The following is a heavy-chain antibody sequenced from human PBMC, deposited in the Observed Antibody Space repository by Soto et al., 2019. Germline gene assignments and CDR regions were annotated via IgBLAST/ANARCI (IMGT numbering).Heavy chain of an antibody. Sequence: QVQLVQSGAEVKKPGASVKVSCKASGYTFTSYDINWVRQATGQGLEWMGWMNPNSGNTGYAQKFQGRVTMTRNTSISTAYMELSSLRSEATAVYYCAVRYFDWLPHQDYGMDVWGQGTTVTVSS. D-gene: IGHD3-9*01. CDR2: MNPNSGNT. CDR1: GYTFTSYD. J-gene: IGHJ6*02. V-gene: IGHV1-8*01. CDR3: AVRYFDWLPHQDYGMDV.